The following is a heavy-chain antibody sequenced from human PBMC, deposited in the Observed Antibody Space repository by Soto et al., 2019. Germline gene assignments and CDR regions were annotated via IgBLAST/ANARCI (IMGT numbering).Heavy chain of an antibody. Sequence: SETLSLTCTVSGGSVTNSSYYLGWIRQSPGKGLEWIGSVYYRGRSYSKSSVKSRVTISVDTSKNQFSLSLNSVTASDTAVYFCVSQRTTVINQAYFDYWGPGALVTVSS. D-gene: IGHD4-4*01. V-gene: IGHV4-39*01. CDR3: VSQRTTVINQAYFDY. CDR1: GGSVTNSSYY. CDR2: VYYRGRS. J-gene: IGHJ4*02.